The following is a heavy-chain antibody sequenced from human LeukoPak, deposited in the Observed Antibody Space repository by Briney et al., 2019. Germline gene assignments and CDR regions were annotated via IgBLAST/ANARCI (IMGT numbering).Heavy chain of an antibody. CDR3: ARAPVVAATLSGDWFDP. CDR2: INHSGST. D-gene: IGHD2-15*01. V-gene: IGHV4-34*01. J-gene: IGHJ5*02. Sequence: SETLSLTCAVYGGSFSDCYWSWIRQPPGKGLEWIGEINHSGSTNYNPSLKSRVTISVDTSKNQFSLRLSSVTAADTAVYYCARAPVVAATLSGDWFDPWGQGTLVTVSS. CDR1: GGSFSDCY.